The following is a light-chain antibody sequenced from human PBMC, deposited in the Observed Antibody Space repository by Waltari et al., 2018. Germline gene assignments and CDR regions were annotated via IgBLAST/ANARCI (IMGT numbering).Light chain of an antibody. V-gene: IGLV8-61*01. CDR2: STN. J-gene: IGLJ3*02. CDR1: SGSVSTTYY. CDR3: MLYMGGGIWV. Sequence: QTVVTQEPSFSVSPGGTVTLTCGLSSGSVSTTYYPSWYQLTPGQAPRTSTYSTNARSVGVPDRFSGSILGNTAALTITGAQTDDESDYHCMLYMGGGIWVFGGGTKLTVL.